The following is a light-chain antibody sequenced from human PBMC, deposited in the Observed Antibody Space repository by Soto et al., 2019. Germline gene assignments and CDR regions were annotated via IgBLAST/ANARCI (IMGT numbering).Light chain of an antibody. CDR2: HNN. J-gene: IGLJ2*01. CDR3: AAWDDSRNAVV. V-gene: IGLV1-44*01. CDR1: SSNVGSNT. Sequence: QSVLTQPPSASGTPGQRVTISCSGSSSNVGSNTVDWYQQLPGTAPKLLIYHNNQRPSGVPDRLSGSKSGTSASLAISGLQSEDEADYYCAAWDDSRNAVVFGGWTKLTVL.